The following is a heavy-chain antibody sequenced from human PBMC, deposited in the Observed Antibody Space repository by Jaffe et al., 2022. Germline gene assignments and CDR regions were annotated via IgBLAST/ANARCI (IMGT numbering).Heavy chain of an antibody. CDR1: GGSISSYY. CDR3: ARVYCSSTSCYADY. CDR2: IYYSGST. Sequence: QVQLQESGPGLVKPSETLSLTCTVSGGSISSYYWSWIRQPPGKGLEWIGYIYYSGSTNYNPSLKSRVTISVDTSKNQFSLKLSSVTAADTAVYYCARVYCSSTSCYADYWGQGTLVTVSS. V-gene: IGHV4-59*01. J-gene: IGHJ4*02. D-gene: IGHD2-2*01.